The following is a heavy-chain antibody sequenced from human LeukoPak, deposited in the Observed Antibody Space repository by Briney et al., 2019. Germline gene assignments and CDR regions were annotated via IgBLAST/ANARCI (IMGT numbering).Heavy chain of an antibody. Sequence: GGSLRLSCAASGFTLSNYWMHWVRQAPGEGLVWVSRVDPDGTTTNYADSVTGRFTTSRDNAKNTLYLQMNSLRAEDTAVYYCARKIAVAGSDAFDIWGQGTMVTVSS. CDR1: GFTLSNYW. CDR2: VDPDGTTT. D-gene: IGHD6-19*01. J-gene: IGHJ3*02. V-gene: IGHV3-74*01. CDR3: ARKIAVAGSDAFDI.